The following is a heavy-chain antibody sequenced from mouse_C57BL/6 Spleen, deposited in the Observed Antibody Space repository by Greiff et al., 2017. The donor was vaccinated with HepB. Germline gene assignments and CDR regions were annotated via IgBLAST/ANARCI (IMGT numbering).Heavy chain of an antibody. CDR3: ARYGSSYRDAMDY. D-gene: IGHD1-1*01. V-gene: IGHV1-53*01. CDR1: GYTFTSYD. J-gene: IGHJ4*01. Sequence: VQLQQSGPELVKPGASVKLSCKASGYTFTSYDINWVKQRPGQGLEWIGNINPSNGGTNYNEKFKSKATLTVDKSSSTAYMQLSSLTSEDSAVYYCARYGSSYRDAMDYWGQGTSVTVSS. CDR2: INPSNGGT.